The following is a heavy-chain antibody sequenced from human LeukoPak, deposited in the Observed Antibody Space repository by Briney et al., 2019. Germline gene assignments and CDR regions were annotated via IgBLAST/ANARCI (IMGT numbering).Heavy chain of an antibody. J-gene: IGHJ4*02. CDR1: GFTFSSYS. D-gene: IGHD7-27*01. CDR3: ARVLGIREPVDY. Sequence: GGSLRLSCAASGFTFSSYSMNWVRQAPGKGLEWVSSISSSSSYIYYADSVKGRFSISRDNAKNSLYLQMNSLRAEDTAVYYCARVLGIREPVDYWGQGTLVTVSS. CDR2: ISSSSSYI. V-gene: IGHV3-21*04.